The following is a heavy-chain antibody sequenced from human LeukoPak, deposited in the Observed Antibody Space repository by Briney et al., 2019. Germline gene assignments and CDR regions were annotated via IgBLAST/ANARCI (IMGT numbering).Heavy chain of an antibody. CDR3: AKRSAESSGYFDY. V-gene: IGHV3-23*01. J-gene: IGHJ4*02. Sequence: GGSLRLSCAASGFTFSSYEMNWVRQAPGKGLEWVSAITGSGAFTDYADSVKGRFTISRDNSKNTLYLQMNSLRADDTALYYCAKRSAESSGYFDYWGQGTLVTVSS. D-gene: IGHD6-19*01. CDR1: GFTFSSYE. CDR2: ITGSGAFT.